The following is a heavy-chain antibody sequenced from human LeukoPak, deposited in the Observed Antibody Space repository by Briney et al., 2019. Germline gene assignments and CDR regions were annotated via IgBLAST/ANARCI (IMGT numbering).Heavy chain of an antibody. CDR1: EGTFSSYA. CDR3: ARGVRGWYFFDY. D-gene: IGHD6-19*01. Sequence: GTSVKVSCKASEGTFSSYAISWVRQAPVQGLEWMGGIIPIFGTANYAQKFQGRVTITTDESTSTAYMELSSLRSEDTAVYYCARGVRGWYFFDYWGQGTLVTVSS. J-gene: IGHJ4*02. V-gene: IGHV1-69*05. CDR2: IIPIFGTA.